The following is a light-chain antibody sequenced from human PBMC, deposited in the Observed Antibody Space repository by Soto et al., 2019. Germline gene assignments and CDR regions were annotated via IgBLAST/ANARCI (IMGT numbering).Light chain of an antibody. CDR2: DAS. V-gene: IGKV3-11*01. J-gene: IGKJ1*01. CDR3: QQRSNWPRT. CDR1: QSVSSY. Sequence: EIELTHSPATLSLSPGQRATLSCRASQSVSSYLAWYQQKPGQAPSLLIYDASNRATGIPARFSGSGSGTAFTLTISSLEPEDVAVYYCQQRSNWPRTFGQGTKVEIK.